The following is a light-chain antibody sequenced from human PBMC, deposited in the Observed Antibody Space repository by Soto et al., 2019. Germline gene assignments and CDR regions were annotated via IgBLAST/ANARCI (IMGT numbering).Light chain of an antibody. CDR3: QQRSSWPLT. Sequence: EIVLTQSPATLSLSPGERATLSCRASQSVGSYLAWFQQKPGQAPRLLIYAASNRATGIPVRFSGSGSGTDFTLTISSLEPEDFAVYYCQQRSSWPLTFGGGTKVDIQ. V-gene: IGKV3-11*01. J-gene: IGKJ4*01. CDR2: AAS. CDR1: QSVGSY.